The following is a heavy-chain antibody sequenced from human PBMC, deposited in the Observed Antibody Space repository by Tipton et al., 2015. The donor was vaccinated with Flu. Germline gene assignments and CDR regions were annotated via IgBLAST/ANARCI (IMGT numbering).Heavy chain of an antibody. CDR1: GGSISSYY. CDR3: ARRYYDSSGHLDY. D-gene: IGHD3-22*01. V-gene: IGHV4-59*01. CDR2: IYYSGST. Sequence: TLSLTCTVSGGSISSYYWSWIRQPPGKGLEWIGYIYYSGSTNYNPSLKSRVTISVDTSKNQFSLKLSSVTAADTAVYYCARRYYDSSGHLDYWGQGTLVTVSS. J-gene: IGHJ4*02.